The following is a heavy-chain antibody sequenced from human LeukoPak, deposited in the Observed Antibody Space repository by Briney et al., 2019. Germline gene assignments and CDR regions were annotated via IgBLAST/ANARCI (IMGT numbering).Heavy chain of an antibody. Sequence: SETLSLTCTVSGYSISSGYYWGWIRQPPGKGLEWIGSIYHSGSTYYNPSLKSRVTISVDTSKNQFSLKLSSVTAADTAVYYCARDRKESYAIAYNWFDPWGQGTLVTVSS. J-gene: IGHJ5*02. V-gene: IGHV4-38-2*02. CDR2: IYHSGST. CDR1: GYSISSGYY. D-gene: IGHD1-26*01. CDR3: ARDRKESYAIAYNWFDP.